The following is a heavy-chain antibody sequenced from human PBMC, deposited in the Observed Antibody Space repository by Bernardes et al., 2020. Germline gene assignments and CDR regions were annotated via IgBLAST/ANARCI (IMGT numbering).Heavy chain of an antibody. CDR2: ISPIGSST. D-gene: IGHD6-25*01. CDR3: ASSGTPLYNWFDP. CDR1: GYTFTSYY. V-gene: IGHV1-46*01. J-gene: IGHJ5*02. Sequence: ASVKVSCQASGYTFTSYYMRWVRQAPGQGLEWMGVISPIGSSTSYPQKFQGRVTMTRDTSTSTVYMELSSLRSEDTAMYYCASSGTPLYNWFDPWGQGTLVTVSS.